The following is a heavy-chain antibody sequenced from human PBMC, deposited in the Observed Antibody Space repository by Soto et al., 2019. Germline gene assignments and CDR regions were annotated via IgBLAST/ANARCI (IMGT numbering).Heavy chain of an antibody. D-gene: IGHD3-9*01. Sequence: QVQLVESGGGVIQPGKSLRLSCSASGFAFSTYGMHWVRQAPGKGLEWVAVIWADGSRQFYGDSVKGRFTISRDNSKNTLYLQMNSLRVDDAAVCCCVGGTGYWGLSDYWGHGPLVTVSS. CDR2: IWADGSRQ. CDR1: GFAFSTYG. V-gene: IGHV3-33*08. J-gene: IGHJ4*01. CDR3: VGGTGYWGLSDY.